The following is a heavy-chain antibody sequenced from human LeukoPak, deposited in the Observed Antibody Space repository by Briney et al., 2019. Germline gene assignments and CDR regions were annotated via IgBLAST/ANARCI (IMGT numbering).Heavy chain of an antibody. D-gene: IGHD2-15*01. CDR3: AKGYCSGGSCYSDY. Sequence: GRSLRLSCAASGFTFDDYAMHWVRQAPGKGLEWVSGISWNSGSTGYADSVKGRFTISRDNAKNSLYLQMNSLRAEDTALYYCAKGYCSGGSCYSDYWGQGTLVTVSS. J-gene: IGHJ4*02. CDR1: GFTFDDYA. CDR2: ISWNSGST. V-gene: IGHV3-9*01.